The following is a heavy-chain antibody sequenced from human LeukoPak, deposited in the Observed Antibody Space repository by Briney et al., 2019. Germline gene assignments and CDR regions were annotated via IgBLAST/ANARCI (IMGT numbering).Heavy chain of an antibody. Sequence: SETLSLTCAVYGGSFSGYYWSWIRQPPGKGLEWIGEINHSGSTNYNPSLKSRVTISVDTSKNQFSLKLSSVTAADTAVYYCARVSGGRSQGRFDYWGQGTLVTVSS. CDR3: ARVSGGRSQGRFDY. V-gene: IGHV4-34*01. CDR1: GGSFSGYY. CDR2: INHSGST. D-gene: IGHD1-26*01. J-gene: IGHJ4*02.